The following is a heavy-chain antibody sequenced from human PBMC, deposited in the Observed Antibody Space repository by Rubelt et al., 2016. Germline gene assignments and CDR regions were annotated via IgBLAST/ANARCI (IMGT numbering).Heavy chain of an antibody. V-gene: IGHV4-4*02. D-gene: IGHD3-10*01. Sequence: QLQLQESGPGLVKPSGTLSLTCAVSDGSISSSNWWTWVRQSPGKGLEWIGEIYHSGSTNYNPSLKSRVTLSVDKSKNQFSLNLSSVTAADTAVYYCSKGSGSHYFDYWGQGTPVTVSS. J-gene: IGHJ4*02. CDR1: DGSISSSNW. CDR3: SKGSGSHYFDY. CDR2: IYHSGST.